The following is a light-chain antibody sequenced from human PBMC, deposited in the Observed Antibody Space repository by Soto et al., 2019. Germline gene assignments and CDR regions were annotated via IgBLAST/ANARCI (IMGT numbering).Light chain of an antibody. Sequence: QPVLTQPASVSGSPGQSITISCTGTNSDVGGYNYVSWYQQHPGKAPKLMIYEVSNRPSGVSNRFSGSKSGNTASLTLSGLQAEDEANYYCSSYTGSSTLVFGGGTKLTVL. CDR2: EVS. J-gene: IGLJ2*01. V-gene: IGLV2-14*01. CDR3: SSYTGSSTLV. CDR1: NSDVGGYNY.